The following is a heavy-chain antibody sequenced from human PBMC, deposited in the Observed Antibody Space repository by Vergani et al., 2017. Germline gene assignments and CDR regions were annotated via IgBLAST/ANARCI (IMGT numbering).Heavy chain of an antibody. CDR1: GGSISSGDYY. CDR2: IYYSGST. Sequence: QVQLQESGPGLVKPSQTLSLTCTVSGGSISSGDYYWSWIRQPPGKGLEWIGYIYYSGSTYYNPSLKSLVTISVDTSKNQFSLKLSSVTAADTAVYYCARESYGSGSYYKAFDYWGQGTLVTVSS. CDR3: ARESYGSGSYYKAFDY. J-gene: IGHJ4*02. D-gene: IGHD3-10*01. V-gene: IGHV4-30-4*01.